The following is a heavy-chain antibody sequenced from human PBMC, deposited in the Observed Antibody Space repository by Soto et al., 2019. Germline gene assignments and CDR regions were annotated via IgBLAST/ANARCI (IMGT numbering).Heavy chain of an antibody. Sequence: EVQLLESGGGLVQPGGSLRLSCTASGFTFSSYAMSWVRQAPGKGLEWVSAISGSGGSTYYADSVKGRFTISRDNSKNTLYLQMNSLRAEDTAIFYCAKDVVDSGNYDYWGQGTLVTVSS. CDR2: ISGSGGST. CDR1: GFTFSSYA. D-gene: IGHD1-26*01. V-gene: IGHV3-23*01. CDR3: AKDVVDSGNYDY. J-gene: IGHJ4*02.